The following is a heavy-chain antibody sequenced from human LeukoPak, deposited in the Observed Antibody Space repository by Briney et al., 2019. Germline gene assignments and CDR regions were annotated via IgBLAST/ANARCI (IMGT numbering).Heavy chain of an antibody. Sequence: SETLSLTCTVSGGSISSYYWSWIRQPPGKGLEWIGYIYYSGSTNYNPSLKSRVTISVDTSKNQFSLKLTSVTAADTAVYYCASGAYSFYYMDVWGKGTTVTISS. J-gene: IGHJ6*03. V-gene: IGHV4-59*01. CDR3: ASGAYSFYYMDV. D-gene: IGHD5-18*01. CDR2: IYYSGST. CDR1: GGSISSYY.